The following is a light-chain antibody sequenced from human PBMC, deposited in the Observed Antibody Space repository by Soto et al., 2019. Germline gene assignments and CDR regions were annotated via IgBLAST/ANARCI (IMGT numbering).Light chain of an antibody. V-gene: IGKV3D-20*02. J-gene: IGKJ5*01. CDR2: GAS. CDR3: QQRSNWIT. CDR1: QNISRS. Sequence: EIVMTQSPVTLSVSPGERATLSCRASQNISRSLAWYQQKPGQGPSLLIYGASTRAAGIPDRFSGSGSGTDFTLTITRLEPEDFAVYYCQQRSNWITFGQGTRLEIK.